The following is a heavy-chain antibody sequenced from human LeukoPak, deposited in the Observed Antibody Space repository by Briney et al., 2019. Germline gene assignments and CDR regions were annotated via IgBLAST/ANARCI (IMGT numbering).Heavy chain of an antibody. CDR2: ISYDGSNK. CDR1: GFTFSSYG. V-gene: IGHV3-30*18. J-gene: IGHJ4*02. CDR3: AKAREKYSSSSGLGY. D-gene: IGHD6-6*01. Sequence: PGGSLRLSCAASGFTFSSYGMHWVRQAPGKGLEWVAVISYDGSNKYYADSVKGRFTISRDNSKNTLYLQMNSLRAEDTAVYYCAKAREKYSSSSGLGYWGQGTLVTVSS.